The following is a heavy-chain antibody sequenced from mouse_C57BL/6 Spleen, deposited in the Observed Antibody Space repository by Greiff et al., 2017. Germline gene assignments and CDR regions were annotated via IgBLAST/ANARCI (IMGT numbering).Heavy chain of an antibody. CDR2: IDPSDSYT. V-gene: IGHV1-50*01. CDR1: GYTFISYW. D-gene: IGHD1-1*01. Sequence: VQLQQPGAELVKPGASVKLSCKASGYTFISYWMQWVKQRPGQGLEWIGEIDPSDSYTNYNQKFKGKATLPVDTSSSTAYMQLSSLTSEDSAVYYCAGLRWNFAYWGQGTLVTVSA. J-gene: IGHJ3*01. CDR3: AGLRWNFAY.